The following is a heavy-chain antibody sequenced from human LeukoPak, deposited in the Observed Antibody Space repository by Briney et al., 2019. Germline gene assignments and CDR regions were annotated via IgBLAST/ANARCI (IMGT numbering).Heavy chain of an antibody. CDR3: AKDRAGRTGWYYFDS. CDR2: ISGSGGGT. D-gene: IGHD6-19*01. CDR1: GFTFSSYA. Sequence: PGGSLRLSCAASGFTFSSYAMSWVRQAPGKGLEWVSAISGSGGGTYYADSVKGRFTISRDNSKNTLYLQMNSLRAEDTAGYFCAKDRAGRTGWYYFDSWGQGTLVTVSA. J-gene: IGHJ4*02. V-gene: IGHV3-23*01.